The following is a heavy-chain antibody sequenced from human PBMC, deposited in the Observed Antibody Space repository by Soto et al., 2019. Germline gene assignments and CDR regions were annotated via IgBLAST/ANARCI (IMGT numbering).Heavy chain of an antibody. CDR3: ARAFAIDWYTYYFDY. CDR2: MHHSGSI. V-gene: IGHV4-4*02. CDR1: GDSISNNKW. Sequence: SETLSLTCSVSGDSISNNKWWSWVRQPPGKGMEWIGEMHHSGSIHYNASLKSRATLSVDKSRNQFSLQLNSVTAADTAVYYCARAFAIDWYTYYFDYWGQGPLVTVSS. J-gene: IGHJ4*02. D-gene: IGHD3-9*01.